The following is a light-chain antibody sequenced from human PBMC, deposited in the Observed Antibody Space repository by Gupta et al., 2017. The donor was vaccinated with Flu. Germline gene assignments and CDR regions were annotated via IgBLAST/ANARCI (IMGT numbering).Light chain of an antibody. CDR1: QSISRY. Sequence: DSQMTQGLSSVSASGGGRVTITCRASQSISRYLNWYQQKTGKAPKHLIYAASSLQSGVPSRFSGSGSGTDFTLTISSLQPEDFATYYGQQSYSTPQLTFGGGTQVEIK. V-gene: IGKV1-39*01. CDR3: QQSYSTPQLT. CDR2: AAS. J-gene: IGKJ4*01.